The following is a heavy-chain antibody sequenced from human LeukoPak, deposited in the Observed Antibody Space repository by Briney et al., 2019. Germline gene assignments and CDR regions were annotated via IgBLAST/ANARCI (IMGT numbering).Heavy chain of an antibody. J-gene: IGHJ6*03. V-gene: IGHV1-2*02. D-gene: IGHD5-18*01. CDR3: ARWSPDSDRDYYYYYMDV. CDR2: INPNSGGT. Sequence: GASVKVSCKASGYTFTGYYMHWVRQAPGQGLEWMGWINPNSGGTNYAQKVQGRVTMTTDTSTGTAYMELRSLRSDDTAAYYCARWSPDSDRDYYYYYMDVWGKGTTVTISS. CDR1: GYTFTGYY.